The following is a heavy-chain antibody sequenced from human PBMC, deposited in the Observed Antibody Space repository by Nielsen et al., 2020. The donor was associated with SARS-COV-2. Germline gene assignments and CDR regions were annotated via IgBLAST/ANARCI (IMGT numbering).Heavy chain of an antibody. CDR3: ARVVGCSSTSCYDYWFDP. CDR1: GGSISSSSYY. V-gene: IGHV4-39*07. Sequence: SETLSLTCTVSGGSISSSSYYWGWIRQPPGKGLEWIGSIYYSGSTYYNPSLKSRVTISVDTSKNQFSLKLSSVTAADTAVYYCARVVGCSSTSCYDYWFDPWGQGTLVTVSS. D-gene: IGHD2-2*01. CDR2: IYYSGST. J-gene: IGHJ5*02.